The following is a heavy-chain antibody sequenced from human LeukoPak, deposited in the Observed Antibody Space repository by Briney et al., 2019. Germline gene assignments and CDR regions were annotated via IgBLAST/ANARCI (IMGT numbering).Heavy chain of an antibody. Sequence: GGSLRLSCAASGFTVSSNYMTWVRQAPGKGLEWVSVIHKSATTYYADSVKGRFTISRDNSKNSLYLQMNSLRAADTAVYYCARPRVGATGWFDPWGQGTLVTVSS. J-gene: IGHJ5*02. CDR2: IHKSATT. CDR3: ARPRVGATGWFDP. D-gene: IGHD1-26*01. V-gene: IGHV3-53*01. CDR1: GFTVSSNY.